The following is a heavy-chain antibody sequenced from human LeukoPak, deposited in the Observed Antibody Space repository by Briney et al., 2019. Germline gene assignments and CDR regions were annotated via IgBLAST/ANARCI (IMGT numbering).Heavy chain of an antibody. V-gene: IGHV1-2*02. D-gene: IGHD4-17*01. J-gene: IGHJ4*02. Sequence: GASVKVSCKASGYTFSDYYMHWVRQAPGQGLEWMGWINPNSGGTNYAQKFQGRVTMTRDTSITTGYMELSRLRSDDTAVYYCARAISWTTVTFFDYWGQGTLVTVSS. CDR1: GYTFSDYY. CDR3: ARAISWTTVTFFDY. CDR2: INPNSGGT.